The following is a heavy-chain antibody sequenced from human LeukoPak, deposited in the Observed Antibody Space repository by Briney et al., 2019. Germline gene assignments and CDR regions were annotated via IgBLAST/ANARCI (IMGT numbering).Heavy chain of an antibody. V-gene: IGHV4-38-2*02. Sequence: SETLSLTCTVSGYSISSGYYWGWIRQPPGKGLEWIGSIYHSGSTYYNPSLKSRVTISVDTSKNQFSLRLSSVTAADTAVYYCARTTGSFYFYYYMDVWGKGTTVTVSS. CDR2: IYHSGST. CDR3: ARTTGSFYFYYYMDV. CDR1: GYSISSGYY. D-gene: IGHD1-26*01. J-gene: IGHJ6*03.